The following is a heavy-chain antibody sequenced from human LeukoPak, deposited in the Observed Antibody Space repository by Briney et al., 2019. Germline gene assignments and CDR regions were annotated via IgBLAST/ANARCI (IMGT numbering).Heavy chain of an antibody. J-gene: IGHJ4*02. CDR2: IYSGGST. Sequence: GESLTLSCAASGFTVSSNYMSWVRQPPGKGLEWVAVIYSGGSTNYADSVKGRFTISRDSSKNTLYLQMNSLTAADTAVYYCAKDGTRGTRFGKIPHYFDYWGRGTLVTVSS. CDR3: AKDGTRGTRFGKIPHYFDY. D-gene: IGHD3-10*01. V-gene: IGHV3-53*05. CDR1: GFTVSSNY.